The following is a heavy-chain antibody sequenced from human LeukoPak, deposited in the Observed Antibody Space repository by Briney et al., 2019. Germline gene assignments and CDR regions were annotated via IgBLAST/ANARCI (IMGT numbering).Heavy chain of an antibody. Sequence: ASVKVSCKASGYIFIRDGINWVRQAPGQGLEWMGWISAYNGNTSYAQKLQGRVTMTTDTSTSTAYMELRSLRSDDTAVYYCARDSTDGVVFDYWGQGTLVTVSS. V-gene: IGHV1-18*01. CDR3: ARDSTDGVVFDY. D-gene: IGHD4-17*01. CDR1: GYIFIRDG. CDR2: ISAYNGNT. J-gene: IGHJ4*02.